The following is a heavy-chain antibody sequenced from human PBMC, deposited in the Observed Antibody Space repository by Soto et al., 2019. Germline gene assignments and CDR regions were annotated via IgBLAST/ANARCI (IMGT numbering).Heavy chain of an antibody. CDR1: GDSVSSNSAA. V-gene: IGHV6-1*01. Sequence: LSQTLSLTCVISGDSVSSNSAAWNWIRLSPSRGLEWLARTYYRSRWYNDYAVSVRSRITVNPDTSKNQFSLQLTSVTPEYTAVYYCAGTTSHQWYYMDVWGKGTTVTVSS. D-gene: IGHD1-7*01. J-gene: IGHJ6*03. CDR2: TYYRSRWYN. CDR3: AGTTSHQWYYMDV.